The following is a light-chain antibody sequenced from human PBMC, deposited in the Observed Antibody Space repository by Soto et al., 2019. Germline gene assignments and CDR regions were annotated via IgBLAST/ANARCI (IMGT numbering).Light chain of an antibody. V-gene: IGKV3-20*01. J-gene: IGKJ1*01. CDR2: GAS. CDR1: QSISNSY. CDR3: QQYGSSPRT. Sequence: EILLTQSPSTLSLSTGEGATLSRRASQSISNSYLAWYQQKPGQAPRLLMYGASSRATGIPDRFSGSGSVTDFTLTISRLEPEDFAVYFCQQYGSSPRTFGQGTKVDIK.